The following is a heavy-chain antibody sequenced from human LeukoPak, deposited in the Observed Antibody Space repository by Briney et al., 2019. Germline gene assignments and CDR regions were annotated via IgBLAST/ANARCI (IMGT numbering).Heavy chain of an antibody. J-gene: IGHJ5*02. V-gene: IGHV1-2*02. D-gene: IGHD3-10*01. Sequence: GASVKVSCKASGYTLNDYYMPWGGQPPGQGLEWMGWINPNSGGTKYAQKFQGRVTMTRDTSISTAYMELGRLRSDDTAVYYCVRDYFGSGSLFDPWGQGTLVTVSS. CDR2: INPNSGGT. CDR1: GYTLNDYY. CDR3: VRDYFGSGSLFDP.